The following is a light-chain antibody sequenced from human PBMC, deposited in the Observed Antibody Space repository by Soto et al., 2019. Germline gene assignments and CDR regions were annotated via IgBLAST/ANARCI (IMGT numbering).Light chain of an antibody. CDR3: LSKTSTISYV. Sequence: QSALTQPRSVSGSPGQSVTISCLGTSGDVGGYDSVSWYQQHPGKAPRLLIYDVNKRPSGVPARFSGSKSGNTASLTISGLQAEDEADYYCLSKTSTISYVFGTGTKVTVL. V-gene: IGLV2-11*01. CDR1: SGDVGGYDS. J-gene: IGLJ1*01. CDR2: DVN.